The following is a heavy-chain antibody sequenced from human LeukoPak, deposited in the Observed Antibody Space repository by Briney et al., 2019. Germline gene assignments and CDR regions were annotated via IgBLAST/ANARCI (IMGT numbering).Heavy chain of an antibody. V-gene: IGHV3-48*04. J-gene: IGHJ4*02. D-gene: IGHD6-13*01. CDR3: ASLGQLVIDY. CDR2: ISSSSSTI. Sequence: PGGSLRLSCAASGFTFSSYSMNWVRQAPGKGLEWVSYISSSSSTIYYADSVKGRFTISRDNAKNSLYLQMNSLRAEDTAVYYCASLGQLVIDYWGQGTLVTVSS. CDR1: GFTFSSYS.